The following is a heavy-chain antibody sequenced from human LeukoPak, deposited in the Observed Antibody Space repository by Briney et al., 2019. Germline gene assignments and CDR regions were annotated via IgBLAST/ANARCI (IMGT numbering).Heavy chain of an antibody. Sequence: SETLSLTCTVSGGSISRRSYYWGWIRQPPGKGLEWIGIIYSSGSTYSNPSLKSRVTISLDTTKSQLSLKLPSAPAVATAVSYCARTTEGGYTYGYFYYYYMDVCGKGTTVTISS. CDR3: ARTTEGGYTYGYFYYYYMDV. CDR1: GGSISRRSYY. J-gene: IGHJ6*03. CDR2: IYSSGST. D-gene: IGHD5-18*01. V-gene: IGHV4-39*07.